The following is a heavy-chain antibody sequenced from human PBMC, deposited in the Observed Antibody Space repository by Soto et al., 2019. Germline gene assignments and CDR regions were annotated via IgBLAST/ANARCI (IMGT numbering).Heavy chain of an antibody. V-gene: IGHV1-18*01. J-gene: IGHJ3*02. Sequence: ASVKVSCKASGYTFTSYGISWVRQAPGQGLEWMGWISAYNGNTNYAQKLQGRVTMTEDTSTDTAYMELSSLRSEDTAVYYCATEYIVVVPAAIRPGAFDIWGQGTMVTVSS. D-gene: IGHD2-2*01. CDR3: ATEYIVVVPAAIRPGAFDI. CDR1: GYTFTSYG. CDR2: ISAYNGNT.